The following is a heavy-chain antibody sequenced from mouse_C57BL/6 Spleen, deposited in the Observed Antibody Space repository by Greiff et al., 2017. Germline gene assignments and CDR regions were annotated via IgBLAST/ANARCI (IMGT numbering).Heavy chain of an antibody. CDR1: GYSFTGYY. D-gene: IGHD1-1*01. CDR3: ARCPYYYGSSRGLDY. Sequence: EVQLQQSGPELVKPGASVKISCKASGYSFTGYYMNWVKQSPEKSLEWIGEINPSTGGTTYNQKFKAKATLPVDKSSSTAYMQLKSLTSEDSAVYYCARCPYYYGSSRGLDYWGQGTTLTVSS. J-gene: IGHJ2*01. CDR2: INPSTGGT. V-gene: IGHV1-42*01.